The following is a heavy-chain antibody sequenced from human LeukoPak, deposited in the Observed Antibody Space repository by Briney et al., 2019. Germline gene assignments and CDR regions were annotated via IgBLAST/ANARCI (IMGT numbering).Heavy chain of an antibody. J-gene: IGHJ4*02. CDR1: GGSISSSSYY. Sequence: SETLSLTCTVSGGSISSSSYYWGWIRQPPGKGLEWIGSIYYSGSTYYNPSLKSRVTISVDTSKNQFSLKLSSVTAADTAVYYGARLQLLTRTADYWGQGTLVTVSS. V-gene: IGHV4-39*01. D-gene: IGHD2-2*01. CDR3: ARLQLLTRTADY. CDR2: IYYSGST.